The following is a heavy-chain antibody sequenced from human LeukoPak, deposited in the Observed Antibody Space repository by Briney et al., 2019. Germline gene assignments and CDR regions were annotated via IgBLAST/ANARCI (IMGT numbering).Heavy chain of an antibody. V-gene: IGHV1-46*01. D-gene: IGHD6-13*01. CDR3: ARVGYSSSWYRTLGY. CDR1: GYTFTSYY. CDR2: ISPSGGST. Sequence: GASVKVSCKASGYTFTSYYMHWVRQAPGQGLEWMGIISPSGGSTSYAQKFQGRVTMTRDTSTSTVYMELSSLRSEDTAVYYCARVGYSSSWYRTLGYWGQGTLVTVSS. J-gene: IGHJ4*02.